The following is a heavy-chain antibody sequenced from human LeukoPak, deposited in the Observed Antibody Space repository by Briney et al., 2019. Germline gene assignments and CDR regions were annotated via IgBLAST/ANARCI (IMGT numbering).Heavy chain of an antibody. CDR3: ARDSSSCPLDY. D-gene: IGHD6-13*01. J-gene: IGHJ4*02. CDR1: GGSFSGYY. Sequence: SETLSLTCAVYGGSFSGYYWSWICQPPGKGLEWIGEINHSGSTNYNPSLKSRVTISVDTSKNQFSLKLSSVTAADTAVYYCARDSSSCPLDYWGQGTLVTVSS. V-gene: IGHV4-34*01. CDR2: INHSGST.